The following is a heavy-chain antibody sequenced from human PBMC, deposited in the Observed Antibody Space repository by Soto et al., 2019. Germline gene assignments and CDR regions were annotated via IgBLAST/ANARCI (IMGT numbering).Heavy chain of an antibody. D-gene: IGHD4-17*01. CDR1: GVSVSSGGFY. J-gene: IGHJ4*02. CDR2: GSYSGTT. CDR3: ARGATVTQYDY. Sequence: PSETLSLTCTVSGVSVSSGGFYWAWIRQPPGKGLEWIGFGSYSGTTNYKPSLKSRGTISVDTSRSQISLKVSSLTAADTAVYYCARGATVTQYDYWGQGTLVTVSS. V-gene: IGHV4-61*08.